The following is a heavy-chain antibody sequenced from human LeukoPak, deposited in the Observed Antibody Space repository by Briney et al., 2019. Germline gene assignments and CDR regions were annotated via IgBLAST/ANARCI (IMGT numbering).Heavy chain of an antibody. J-gene: IGHJ4*02. CDR2: INHSGST. CDR1: GGSISSGGYY. V-gene: IGHV4-39*07. D-gene: IGHD3-16*01. Sequence: SETLSLTCTVSGGSISSGGYYWSWIRQPPGKGLEWIGEINHSGSTNYNPSLKSRVTISVDTSKNQFSLKLSSVTAADTAVYYCARLDYGDYVDYWGQGTLVTVSS. CDR3: ARLDYGDYVDY.